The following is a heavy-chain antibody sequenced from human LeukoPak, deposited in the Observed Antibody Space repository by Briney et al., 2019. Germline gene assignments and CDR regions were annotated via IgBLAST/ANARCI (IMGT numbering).Heavy chain of an antibody. CDR1: GFTFNSYW. D-gene: IGHD1-26*01. CDR2: IKQDGSEK. V-gene: IGHV3-7*03. CDR3: ARDKIVGATNFDY. Sequence: GGSLRLSCAASGFTFNSYWMSWVRQAPGKGLEWVANIKQDGSEKYYVDSVKGRFTISRDNAKDSLYLQMNSLRAEDTAVYYCARDKIVGATNFDYWGQGTLVTVSS. J-gene: IGHJ4*02.